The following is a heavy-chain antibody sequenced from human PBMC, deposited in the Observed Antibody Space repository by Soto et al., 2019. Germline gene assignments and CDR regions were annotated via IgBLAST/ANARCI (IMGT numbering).Heavy chain of an antibody. CDR2: ISYDGSNK. V-gene: IGHV3-30*18. Sequence: GGSLRLSCAASGFTFSSYGMHWVRQAPGRGLEWVAVISYDGSNKYYADSVKGRFTISRDNSKNTLYLQMNSLRAEDTAVYYCAKDDLPHCSGGSCYSGAVFDYWGQGTLVTVSS. CDR3: AKDDLPHCSGGSCYSGAVFDY. D-gene: IGHD2-15*01. CDR1: GFTFSSYG. J-gene: IGHJ4*02.